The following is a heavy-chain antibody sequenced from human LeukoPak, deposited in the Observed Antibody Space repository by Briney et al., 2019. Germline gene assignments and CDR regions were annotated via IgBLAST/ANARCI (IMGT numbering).Heavy chain of an antibody. D-gene: IGHD2-21*01. CDR3: ARDEKIQEGVQCDW. J-gene: IGHJ4*02. CDR2: IIPIFGTA. Sequence: GSSVKVSCKASGGTFSSYAISWVRQAPGQGLEWMGGIIPIFGTANYAQKFQGRVTITADESTSTAYMELSSLRSEDTAVYYCARDEKIQEGVQCDWWGQGTLVTVSS. CDR1: GGTFSSYA. V-gene: IGHV1-69*01.